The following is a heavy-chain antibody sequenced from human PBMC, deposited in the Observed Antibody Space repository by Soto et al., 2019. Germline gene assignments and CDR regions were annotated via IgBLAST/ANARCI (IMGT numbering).Heavy chain of an antibody. CDR3: ARGLLVWYGELSRRVDHYYYMDV. Sequence: QVQLQQWGAGLLKPSETLSLTCAVYGGSFSGYYWTWIRQPPGKGLEWIGEINDSGSSKYNPSPKSRVTISVDTSKKQVSLKLNSVTAADTAVYYCARGLLVWYGELSRRVDHYYYMDVCGKGTTVTGAS. V-gene: IGHV4-34*01. J-gene: IGHJ6*03. CDR1: GGSFSGYY. CDR2: INDSGSS. D-gene: IGHD3-10*01.